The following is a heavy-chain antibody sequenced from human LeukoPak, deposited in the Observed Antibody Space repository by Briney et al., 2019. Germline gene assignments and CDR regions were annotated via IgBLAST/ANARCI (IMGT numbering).Heavy chain of an antibody. D-gene: IGHD2-2*02. CDR2: IYYSGST. CDR1: GGSISSSSYY. J-gene: IGHJ6*02. Sequence: SETLSLTCTVSGGSISSSSYYWGWIRQPPGKGLEWIGSIYYSGSTYYNPSPKSRVTISVDTSKNQFSLKLSSVTAADTAVYYCARDRSPGYRTLYLGKQYGMDVWGQGTTVTVSS. CDR3: ARDRSPGYRTLYLGKQYGMDV. V-gene: IGHV4-39*02.